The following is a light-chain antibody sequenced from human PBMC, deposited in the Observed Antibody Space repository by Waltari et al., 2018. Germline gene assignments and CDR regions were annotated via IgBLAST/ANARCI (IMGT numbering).Light chain of an antibody. V-gene: IGKV4-1*01. CDR3: QQYYNTPPT. J-gene: IGKJ1*01. CDR1: QSVLYTSNNKNY. Sequence: DIVITQSPDSLAMSLGERATINCKSSQSVLYTSNNKNYLAWYQQKPGQPPKLLISWASTRESGVPDRFSGSGSGTDFTLTISSLQAEDVAVYHCQQYYNTPPTFGQGTKVEIK. CDR2: WAS.